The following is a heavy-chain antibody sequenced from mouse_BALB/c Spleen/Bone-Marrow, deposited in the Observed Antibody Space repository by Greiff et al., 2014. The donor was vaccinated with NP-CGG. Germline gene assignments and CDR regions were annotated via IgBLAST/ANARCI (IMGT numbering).Heavy chain of an antibody. Sequence: EVQLQQSGPGLVKPSQSLSLTCTVSGYSITSDYAWNWIRQFPGNKLEWMGYISYSGSTSYNPSLKSRISITRDTSKNQFFLQLNSVTTEDTATYYCAREARATLAWFAYWGQGTLVTVSA. CDR2: ISYSGST. J-gene: IGHJ3*01. D-gene: IGHD3-1*01. V-gene: IGHV3-2*02. CDR3: AREARATLAWFAY. CDR1: GYSITSDYA.